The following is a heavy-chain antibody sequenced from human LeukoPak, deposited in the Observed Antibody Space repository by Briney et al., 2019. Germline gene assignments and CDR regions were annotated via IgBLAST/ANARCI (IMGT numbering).Heavy chain of an antibody. D-gene: IGHD1-26*01. CDR3: AGIVGATDAFDI. CDR1: GFIVSSNY. J-gene: IGHJ3*02. CDR2: IYSGGST. Sequence: GGSLRLSCAASGFIVSSNYMNWVRQAPAKGLEGVSVIYSGGSTYYADSVKGRFTVFRHNSKNTLFLQMNSLRAEDTAVYYCAGIVGATDAFDIWGQGTMVTVSS. V-gene: IGHV3-53*04.